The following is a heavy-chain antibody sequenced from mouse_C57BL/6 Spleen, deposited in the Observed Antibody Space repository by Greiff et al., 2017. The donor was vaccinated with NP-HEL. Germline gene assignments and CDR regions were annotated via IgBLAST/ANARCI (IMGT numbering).Heavy chain of an antibody. V-gene: IGHV1-72*01. J-gene: IGHJ4*01. D-gene: IGHD2-4*01. CDR2: IDPNSGGT. CDR1: GYTFTSYW. Sequence: VQLQQPGAELVKPGASVKLSCKASGYTFTSYWMHWVKQRPGRGLEWIGRIDPNSGGTKYNEKFKSKATLTVDKPSSTAYMQLSSLTSEDSAVYYCARSGIYYDYDEAMDYWGQGTSVTVSS. CDR3: ARSGIYYDYDEAMDY.